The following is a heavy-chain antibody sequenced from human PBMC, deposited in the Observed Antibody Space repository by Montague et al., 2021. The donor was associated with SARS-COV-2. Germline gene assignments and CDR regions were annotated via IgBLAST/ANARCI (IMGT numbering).Heavy chain of an antibody. CDR3: ASDRGPFDY. Sequence: STNYNPSLKSRVTMSVDKSQNQFSLKLRSVTAADTAVYYCASDRGPFDYWGQGTVVTVSS. D-gene: IGHD3-10*01. CDR2: ST. J-gene: IGHJ4*02. V-gene: IGHV4-34*01.